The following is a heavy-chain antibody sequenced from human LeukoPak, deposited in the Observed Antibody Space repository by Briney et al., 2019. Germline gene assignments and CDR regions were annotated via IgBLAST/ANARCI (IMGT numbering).Heavy chain of an antibody. J-gene: IGHJ4*02. CDR2: ISSSGSYI. Sequence: PGGSLRLSCAASGFTFSTYSMNWVRQPPGKGLEWVSTISSSGSYIYYADSVKGRFTVSRDNAENSVFLQMNSLRAEDTAVYYCARDGVGATSLDCWGQGTLVTVSS. V-gene: IGHV3-21*01. CDR3: ARDGVGATSLDC. D-gene: IGHD1-26*01. CDR1: GFTFSTYS.